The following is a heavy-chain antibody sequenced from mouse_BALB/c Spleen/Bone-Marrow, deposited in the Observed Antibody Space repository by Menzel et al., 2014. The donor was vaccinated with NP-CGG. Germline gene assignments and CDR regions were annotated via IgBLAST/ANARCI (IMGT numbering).Heavy chain of an antibody. D-gene: IGHD1-1*01. V-gene: IGHV2-2*02. CDR3: ARINYGSRRYWYFDV. CDR1: GFSLTTYG. Sequence: VQLQQSGPGLVQPSQSLSITCTVSGFSLTTYGVRWVRQSPGKGLEWLGVIWSGGSTDYNAAFISRLSISKDNSKSQVFFKMNSLQANDTAIYYCARINYGSRRYWYFDVWGAGTTVTVSS. J-gene: IGHJ1*01. CDR2: IWSGGST.